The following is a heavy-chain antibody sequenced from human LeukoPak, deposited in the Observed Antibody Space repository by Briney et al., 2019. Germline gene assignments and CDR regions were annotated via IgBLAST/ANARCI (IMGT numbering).Heavy chain of an antibody. CDR1: GFTFSNYG. D-gene: IGHD1-26*01. CDR3: AKDSFGSPHWFDP. CDR2: IRFDGSTK. Sequence: PGGSLRLSCAASGFTFSNYGMHWVRQAPGKGLEWVAFIRFDGSTKYYADSVKGRFTISRDNSKNTFYLQMNSLRGGDTAVYYCAKDSFGSPHWFDPWGQGTLVTVSS. J-gene: IGHJ5*02. V-gene: IGHV3-30*02.